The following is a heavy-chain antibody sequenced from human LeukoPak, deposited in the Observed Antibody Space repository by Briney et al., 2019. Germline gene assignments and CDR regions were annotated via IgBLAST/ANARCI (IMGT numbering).Heavy chain of an antibody. V-gene: IGHV4-61*02. CDR2: IYTSGST. CDR1: GGSISSGSYY. D-gene: IGHD5-18*01. J-gene: IGHJ4*02. Sequence: PSQTLSLTCTVSGGSISSGSYYWSWIRQPAGKGLEWIGRIYTSGSTNYNPSLKSRVTISVDTSKNQFSLKLSSVTAADTAVYYCARGYSYGDYWGQGTLVTVSS. CDR3: ARGYSYGDY.